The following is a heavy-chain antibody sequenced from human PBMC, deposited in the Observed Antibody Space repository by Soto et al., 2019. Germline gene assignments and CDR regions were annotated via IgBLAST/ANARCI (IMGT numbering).Heavy chain of an antibody. V-gene: IGHV3-7*01. CDR3: AREGALKPFSS. CDR2: MKPDGGEI. CDR1: RFTFSNYW. J-gene: IGHJ5*02. Sequence: GSLIHSCAASRFTFSNYWMSWVRQLPGKGLEWVANMKPDGGEINYVDSVKGRFTISRDNAKNSMYLQMDSLRVEDTAVYYCAREGALKPFSSWGQGALGTVA.